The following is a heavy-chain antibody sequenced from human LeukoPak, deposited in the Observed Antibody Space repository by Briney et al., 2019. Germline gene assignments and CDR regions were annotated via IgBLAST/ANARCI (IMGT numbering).Heavy chain of an antibody. Sequence: GESLKISCKGFGYSFNNYWIGWVRQMPGKGLEWMGIIYPGDSDTRYSPSFQGQVTISADKSTSTAYLQWSSLKASDTAMYYCARHYFGYSSTHFDKWGQGTLVTVSS. D-gene: IGHD6-13*01. J-gene: IGHJ4*02. CDR2: IYPGDSDT. CDR1: GYSFNNYW. CDR3: ARHYFGYSSTHFDK. V-gene: IGHV5-51*01.